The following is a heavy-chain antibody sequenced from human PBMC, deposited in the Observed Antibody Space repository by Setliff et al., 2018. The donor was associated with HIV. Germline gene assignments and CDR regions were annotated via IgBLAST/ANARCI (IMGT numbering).Heavy chain of an antibody. D-gene: IGHD3-10*01. CDR3: AMTYYYGSGSRSHDY. J-gene: IGHJ4*02. CDR2: IIPIFGTA. Sequence: ASVKVSCKASGGTFSSYAISWVRQAPGQGLEWMGGIIPIFGTANYAQKFQGRVTITTDESTSTAYMELSSLRSEDTAVYYCAMTYYYGSGSRSHDYWGQGTLVTVSS. CDR1: GGTFSSYA. V-gene: IGHV1-69*05.